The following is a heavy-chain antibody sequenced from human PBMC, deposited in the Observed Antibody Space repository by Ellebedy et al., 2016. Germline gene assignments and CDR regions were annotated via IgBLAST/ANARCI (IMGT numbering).Heavy chain of an antibody. CDR3: ANQEGVAGY. D-gene: IGHD3-10*01. CDR2: ISGSGGST. V-gene: IGHV3-23*01. J-gene: IGHJ4*02. Sequence: GGSLRLSXAASGFTFSSYWMSWVRQAPGKGLEWVSAISGSGGSTYYADSVKGRFTISRDNSKNTLYLQMNSLRAEDTAVYYCANQEGVAGYWGQGTLVTVSS. CDR1: GFTFSSYW.